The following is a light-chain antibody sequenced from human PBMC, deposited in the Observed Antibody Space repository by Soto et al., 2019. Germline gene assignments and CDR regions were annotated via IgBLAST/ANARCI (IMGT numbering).Light chain of an antibody. CDR3: CSSAGSNYV. J-gene: IGLJ1*01. CDR1: SSDVGGYNY. V-gene: IGLV2-23*02. Sequence: QSVLTQPASVSGSPGQSITISCTGTSSDVGGYNYVSWYQQHPGKAPKLMIYEVSNRPSGVSNRFSGSKSGNTASLTISGLQAEDEADYYCCSSAGSNYVFGTGTKVTV. CDR2: EVS.